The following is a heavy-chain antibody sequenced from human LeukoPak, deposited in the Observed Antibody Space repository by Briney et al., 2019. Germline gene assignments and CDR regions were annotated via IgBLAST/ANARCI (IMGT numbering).Heavy chain of an antibody. CDR1: GFTFSSYW. CDR2: INTYGTST. D-gene: IGHD4-17*01. CDR3: ARGSTTVTTKDWFDP. V-gene: IGHV3-74*03. J-gene: IGHJ5*02. Sequence: GGSPRLSCAASGFTFSSYWMHWVRRVPGKGLVWVARINTYGTSTTYGDSVEGRFTISRDNAKNTLDLEMNSLRDDDTAVYYCARGSTTVTTKDWFDPWGQGTQVTVSS.